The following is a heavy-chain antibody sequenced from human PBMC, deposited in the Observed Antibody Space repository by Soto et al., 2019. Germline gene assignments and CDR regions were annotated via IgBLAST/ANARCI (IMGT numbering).Heavy chain of an antibody. CDR3: ARGLMITDPAVFDP. Sequence: QVQLQESGPGLVKPSQTLSLTCTVSGGSISSGGYYWSWIRQHPGKGLEWIGYIYYSGSTYYNPSRTSRVTISVDTSKNQFSLKLSSVTAADTAVYYCARGLMITDPAVFDPWGQGTLVTVSS. D-gene: IGHD3-16*01. V-gene: IGHV4-31*03. CDR2: IYYSGST. J-gene: IGHJ5*02. CDR1: GGSISSGGYY.